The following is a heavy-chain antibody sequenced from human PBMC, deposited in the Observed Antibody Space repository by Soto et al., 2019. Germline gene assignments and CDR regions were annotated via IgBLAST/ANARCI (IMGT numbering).Heavy chain of an antibody. J-gene: IGHJ4*02. V-gene: IGHV3-23*01. CDR1: GFTFSSHA. CDR2: LSDSGGSI. Sequence: EVQLLESGGGWVQPGGSLRLSCTASGFTFSSHAMTWVRQAPGKGLEWVSGLSDSGGSIYYADSVKGRFTISRDNSMNTLYLQMKTLRAEDTAVYYCAKVSSSWYAGFFDLWGQGTLVTVSS. D-gene: IGHD6-13*01. CDR3: AKVSSSWYAGFFDL.